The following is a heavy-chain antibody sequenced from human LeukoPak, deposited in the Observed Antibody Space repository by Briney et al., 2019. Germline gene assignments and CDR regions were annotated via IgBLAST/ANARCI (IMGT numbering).Heavy chain of an antibody. CDR1: GGSISSGGYS. Sequence: SQTLSLTCAVSGGSISSGGYSWSWIRQPPGKGLEWIGYIYHSGSTYYNPSLKSRVTISVDTSKNQFSLKLSSVTAADTAVYYCARHHEAGAFDIWGQGTMVTVSS. V-gene: IGHV4-30-2*03. J-gene: IGHJ3*02. CDR3: ARHHEAGAFDI. CDR2: IYHSGST.